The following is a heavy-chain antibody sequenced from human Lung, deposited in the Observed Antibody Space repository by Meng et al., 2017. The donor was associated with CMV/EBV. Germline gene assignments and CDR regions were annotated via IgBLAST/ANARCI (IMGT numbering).Heavy chain of an antibody. CDR3: ARAPPVYYMVERRSFDH. CDR1: GYTFSGHY. D-gene: IGHD1-26*01. CDR2: ISPKDGGT. J-gene: IGHJ4*02. V-gene: IGHV1-2*02. Sequence: LXXVSXKPSGYTFSGHYIHWVRQAPGQGPEWMGWISPKDGGTDYAQKFRGRVTMNRDTSISTTYMDLRRLSSDDTAVYYCARAPPVYYMVERRSFDHWGQGTXVTVSS.